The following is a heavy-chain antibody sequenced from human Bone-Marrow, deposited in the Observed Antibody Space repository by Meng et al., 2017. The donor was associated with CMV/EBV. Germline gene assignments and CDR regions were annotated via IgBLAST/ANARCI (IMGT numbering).Heavy chain of an antibody. D-gene: IGHD2-2*01. Sequence: GESLKISCAASGFTFSSYAMSWVRQAPGKGLEWVSAISGSGGSTYYADSVKGRFTISRDNSKNTLYLQMNSLRAEDTAVYYCARDLKHEIVVPAATPRDVWGQGTTVTVSS. CDR1: GFTFSSYA. CDR2: ISGSGGST. CDR3: ARDLKHEIVVPAATPRDV. J-gene: IGHJ6*02. V-gene: IGHV3-23*01.